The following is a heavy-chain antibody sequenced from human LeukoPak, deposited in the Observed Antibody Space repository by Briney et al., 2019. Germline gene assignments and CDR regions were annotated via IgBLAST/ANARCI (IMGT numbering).Heavy chain of an antibody. CDR1: GFTFSSYS. J-gene: IGHJ6*02. CDR3: AKPYVGGSYRRNYYYYGMDV. Sequence: GGSLRLSCAASGFTFSSYSMNWVRQAPGKGLEWVSYISSSSSTTYYADSVKGRFTISRDNSKNSLYLQMNSLRTEDTALYYCAKPYVGGSYRRNYYYYGMDVWGQGTTVTVSS. CDR2: ISSSSSTT. D-gene: IGHD3-16*02. V-gene: IGHV3-48*04.